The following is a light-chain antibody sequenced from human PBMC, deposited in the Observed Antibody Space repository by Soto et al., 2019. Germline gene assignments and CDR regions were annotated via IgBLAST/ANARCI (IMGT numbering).Light chain of an antibody. V-gene: IGLV1-40*01. Sequence: QSVRSQPPSVSGAPGQRITISCTGSSSNIGANYDVHWYRQVPGTAPKLLMSGDNNRPSGVADRFSGSKSGTSASLAITRLQAEDEADYYCQSYDSSLNRVFGTGTKVTVL. CDR2: GDN. CDR1: SSNIGANYD. J-gene: IGLJ1*01. CDR3: QSYDSSLNRV.